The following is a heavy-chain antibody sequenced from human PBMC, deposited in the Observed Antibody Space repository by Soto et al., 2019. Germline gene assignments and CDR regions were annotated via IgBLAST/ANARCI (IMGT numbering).Heavy chain of an antibody. V-gene: IGHV3-23*01. D-gene: IGHD5-18*01. J-gene: IGHJ4*02. CDR2: ISGSGGST. CDR1: GFTFSSYA. CDR3: AKDGATALVIFYGGNPLAYLDH. Sequence: WGSLRLSCAASGFTFSSYAMGWVRQAQGQGLEWVSAISGSGGSTYYADSVKGRFTISRDNSKNTLYLQMNSLRAEDTAVYYCAKDGATALVIFYGGNPLAYLDHWGQGTLVTVSS.